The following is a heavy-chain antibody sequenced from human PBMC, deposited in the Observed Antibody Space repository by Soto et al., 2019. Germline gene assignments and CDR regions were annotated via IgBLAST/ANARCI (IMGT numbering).Heavy chain of an antibody. CDR1: GGSISSGDYY. D-gene: IGHD5-12*01. V-gene: IGHV4-30-4*01. CDR2: IYYSGST. Sequence: TLSLTCTVSGGSISSGDYYWSWIRQPPGKGLEWIGYIYYSGSTYYNPSLKSRVTISVDTSKNQFSLKLSSVTAADTAVYYCARGVATTYYFDYWGQGTLVTVS. J-gene: IGHJ4*02. CDR3: ARGVATTYYFDY.